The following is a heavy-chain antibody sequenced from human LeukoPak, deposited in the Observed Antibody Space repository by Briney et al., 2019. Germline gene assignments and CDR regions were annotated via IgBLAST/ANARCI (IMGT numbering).Heavy chain of an antibody. Sequence: GGSLRLSCAAYGFTFSSYAMSWVRQAPGKGLEWVSAISGSGGSTYYADSVKGRFTISRDNSKNTLYLQMNSLRAEDTAVYYCAKAYYYDSSGYYVTYFDYWGQGTLVTVSS. CDR3: AKAYYYDSSGYYVTYFDY. CDR2: ISGSGGST. CDR1: GFTFSSYA. V-gene: IGHV3-23*01. J-gene: IGHJ4*02. D-gene: IGHD3-22*01.